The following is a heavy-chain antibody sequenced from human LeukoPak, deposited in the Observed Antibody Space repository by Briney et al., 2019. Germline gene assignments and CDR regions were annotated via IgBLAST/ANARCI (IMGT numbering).Heavy chain of an antibody. Sequence: QTGRSLRLSCAASGFTFSSYAMHWVRQAPGKGLEWVAIISYDGSDKYYADSVKGRLTISRDNSKSTLYLQMISLRTEDTAVYYCARADGSVAGPPSGHWGQGTLVTVSS. D-gene: IGHD6-19*01. J-gene: IGHJ4*02. CDR2: ISYDGSDK. V-gene: IGHV3-30-3*01. CDR3: ARADGSVAGPPSGH. CDR1: GFTFSSYA.